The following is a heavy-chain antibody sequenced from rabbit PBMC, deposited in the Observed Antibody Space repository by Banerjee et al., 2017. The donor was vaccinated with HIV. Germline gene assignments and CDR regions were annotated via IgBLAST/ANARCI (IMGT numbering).Heavy chain of an antibody. CDR2: IDGVSSGRT. Sequence: QQLVESGGGLVKPGASLTLTCKASGFSFSSGYDMCWVRQAPGKGLEWIACIDGVSSGRTYYANWAKGRFTISKTSSTTVTLQMTSLTAADTATYFCARDTANDGGYFFVLWGQGTLVTVS. CDR3: ARDTANDGGYFFVL. CDR1: GFSFSSGYD. V-gene: IGHV1S40*01. J-gene: IGHJ3*01. D-gene: IGHD2-1*01.